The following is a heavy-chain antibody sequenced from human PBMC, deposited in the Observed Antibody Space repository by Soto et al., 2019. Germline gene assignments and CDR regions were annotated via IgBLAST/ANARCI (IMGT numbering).Heavy chain of an antibody. CDR2: IYYSGST. V-gene: IGHV4-30-2*02. J-gene: IGHJ5*02. D-gene: IGHD1-7*01. Sequence: PSETLSLTCAVSGGSISSGGYSWSWIRQPPGKGPEWIGYIYYSGSTYYNPSLNSRVTISVDTSNNQFSLKLTSVTTADTAVYYCARLEWNYLVRTTNWFDLWGQGTLVTVSS. CDR1: GGSISSGGYS. CDR3: ARLEWNYLVRTTNWFDL.